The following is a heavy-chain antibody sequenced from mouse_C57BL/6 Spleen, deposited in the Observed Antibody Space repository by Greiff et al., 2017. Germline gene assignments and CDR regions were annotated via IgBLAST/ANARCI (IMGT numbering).Heavy chain of an antibody. Sequence: EVQLQQSGPELVKPGASVKISCKASGYTSTDYYMNWVKQSHGKSLEWIGDINPNNGGTSYNQKFKGKATLTVDKSSSTAYMELRSLSSEDSAVYYGAGSYYSNPFDYWGQGTTLTVSS. J-gene: IGHJ2*01. D-gene: IGHD2-5*01. CDR1: GYTSTDYY. CDR2: INPNNGGT. V-gene: IGHV1-26*01. CDR3: AGSYYSNPFDY.